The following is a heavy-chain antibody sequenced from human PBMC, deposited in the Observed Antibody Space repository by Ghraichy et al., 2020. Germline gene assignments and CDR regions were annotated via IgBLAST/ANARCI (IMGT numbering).Heavy chain of an antibody. V-gene: IGHV3-30-3*01. Sequence: GGSLRLSCAASGFTFSSYAMHWVRQAPGKGLEWVAVISYDGSNKYYADSVKGRFTISRDNSKNTLYLQMNSLRAEDTVVYYCARARYCSSTSCYKDYWGQGILVTVSS. J-gene: IGHJ4*02. CDR1: GFTFSSYA. D-gene: IGHD2-2*02. CDR3: ARARYCSSTSCYKDY. CDR2: ISYDGSNK.